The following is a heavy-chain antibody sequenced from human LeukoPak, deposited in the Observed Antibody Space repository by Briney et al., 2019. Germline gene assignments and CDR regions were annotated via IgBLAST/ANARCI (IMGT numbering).Heavy chain of an antibody. J-gene: IGHJ4*02. CDR1: GFTFSSYG. CDR2: IWYDGSNK. Sequence: GGSLRLSCAASGFTFSSYGMHWVRQAPGKGLEWVAVIWYDGSNKYYADSVKGRFTISRDNSKNTLYLQMNSLKTEDTAVYYCTTDRRLRFLEWLSLFDYWGQGTLVTVSS. D-gene: IGHD3-3*01. V-gene: IGHV3-33*01. CDR3: TTDRRLRFLEWLSLFDY.